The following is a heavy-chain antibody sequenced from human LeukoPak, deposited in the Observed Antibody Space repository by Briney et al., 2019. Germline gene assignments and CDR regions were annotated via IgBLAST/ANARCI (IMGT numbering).Heavy chain of an antibody. CDR2: ISTYTDNT. CDR1: GYTFTSFD. D-gene: IGHD3-10*01. V-gene: IGHV1-18*01. J-gene: IGHJ4*02. Sequence: ASVQVSCKASGYTFTSFDLSWVRQAPGQVLEWMGWISTYTDNTNYAQKLQGRVTMTTDTSTSTAYMELRSLRSDDTAVYYCARLDRGGSGSRVIDYWGQGTLVTVSS. CDR3: ARLDRGGSGSRVIDY.